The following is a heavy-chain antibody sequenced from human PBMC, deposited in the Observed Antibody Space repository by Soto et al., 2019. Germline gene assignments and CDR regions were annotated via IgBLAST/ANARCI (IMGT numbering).Heavy chain of an antibody. Sequence: SQPLSLTCAISGDSVSSNSAAWNWIRQSPSRGLEWLGRTYYSSKWYNDYAVSVKSRITINPDTSKNQFSLQLNSVTPEDTAVYYCASRIGDRPCWFDHWGQGTLVTVSS. J-gene: IGHJ5*02. V-gene: IGHV6-1*01. D-gene: IGHD2-21*01. CDR3: ASRIGDRPCWFDH. CDR1: GDSVSSNSAA. CDR2: TYYSSKWYN.